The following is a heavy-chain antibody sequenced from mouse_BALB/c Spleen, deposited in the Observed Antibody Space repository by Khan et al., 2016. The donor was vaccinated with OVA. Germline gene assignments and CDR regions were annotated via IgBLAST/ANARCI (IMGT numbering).Heavy chain of an antibody. D-gene: IGHD2-12*01. V-gene: IGHV1-77*01. J-gene: IGHJ3*01. CDR3: ARSHDGAWFAY. CDR1: GYTFTDYV. CDR2: IYPGSGST. Sequence: QVQLQQPGPELVKPGASVKMSCKVSGYTFTDYVISWVKQRTGQGLEWIGEIYPGSGSTYYNEKFKGKATLTADKSSNTVNMQVSSLTSEDSAVFVCARSHDGAWFAYWGQGTLVTVSA.